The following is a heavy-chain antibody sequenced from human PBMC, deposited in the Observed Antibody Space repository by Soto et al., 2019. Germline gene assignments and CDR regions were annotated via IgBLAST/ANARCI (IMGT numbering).Heavy chain of an antibody. Sequence: EVQLVESGGGLVQPGGSLRLSCGASGFTFSRHWMHWVRQVLGKGLVWVSRITNDGSSTSYADSVKGRFTVSRDNAKNTLYLQMSSLRAEDTAVYYCVRVGAGWAFDIWGQGTMVTVSA. CDR3: VRVGAGWAFDI. CDR2: ITNDGSST. D-gene: IGHD3-3*01. V-gene: IGHV3-74*01. J-gene: IGHJ3*02. CDR1: GFTFSRHW.